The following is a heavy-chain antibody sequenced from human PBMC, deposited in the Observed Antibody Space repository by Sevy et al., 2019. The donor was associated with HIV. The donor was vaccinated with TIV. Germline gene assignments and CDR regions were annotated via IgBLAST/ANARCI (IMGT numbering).Heavy chain of an antibody. CDR1: VGSISSGSYY. Sequence: SETLSLTCTVSVGSISSGSYYWSWIRQPAGKGLEWIGRIYTSGSTNYNPSLKSRVTMSVDTSKNQFSLKLSSVTAADTAVYYCARDRGVGAYGMDVWGQGTTVTVSS. CDR2: IYTSGST. J-gene: IGHJ6*02. CDR3: ARDRGVGAYGMDV. V-gene: IGHV4-61*02. D-gene: IGHD3-10*01.